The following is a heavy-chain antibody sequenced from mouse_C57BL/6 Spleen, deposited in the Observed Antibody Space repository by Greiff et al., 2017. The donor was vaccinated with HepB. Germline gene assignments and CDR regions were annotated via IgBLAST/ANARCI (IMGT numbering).Heavy chain of an antibody. Sequence: VQLKQSGPELVKPGDSVKISCKASGYSFTGYFMNWVMQSHGKSLEWIGRINPYNGDTFYNQKFKGKATLTVDKSSSTAHMELRSLTSEDSAVYYCASLGSSYVGKTSWFAYWGQGTLVTVSA. D-gene: IGHD1-1*01. J-gene: IGHJ3*01. CDR3: ASLGSSYVGKTSWFAY. CDR2: INPYNGDT. V-gene: IGHV1-20*01. CDR1: GYSFTGYF.